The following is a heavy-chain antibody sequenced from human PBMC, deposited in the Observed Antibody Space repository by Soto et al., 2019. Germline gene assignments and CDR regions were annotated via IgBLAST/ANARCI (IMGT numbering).Heavy chain of an antibody. CDR3: ARDRLSDFDY. J-gene: IGHJ4*02. CDR2: ISYDGSNK. Sequence: GWSLRLSCAASGFTFSSYAMHWVRQAPGKGLEWVAVISYDGSNKYYADSVKGRFTISRDNSQNTMYLQMNSLRAEDTAVYYCARDRLSDFDYWGQGTMVTVSS. CDR1: GFTFSSYA. V-gene: IGHV3-30-3*01. D-gene: IGHD6-19*01.